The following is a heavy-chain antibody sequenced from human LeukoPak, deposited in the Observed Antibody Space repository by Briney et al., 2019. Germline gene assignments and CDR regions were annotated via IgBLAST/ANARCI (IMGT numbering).Heavy chain of an antibody. Sequence: PGGSLGLSCAASGFTFSSYGMHWVRQAPGKGLEWVAFIRYDGSNKYYADSVKGRFTISRDNSKNTLYLQMNSLRAEDTAVYYCAKEGAAAGPSRYFDYWGQGTLVTVSS. CDR1: GFTFSSYG. J-gene: IGHJ4*02. CDR2: IRYDGSNK. V-gene: IGHV3-30*02. CDR3: AKEGAAAGPSRYFDY. D-gene: IGHD6-13*01.